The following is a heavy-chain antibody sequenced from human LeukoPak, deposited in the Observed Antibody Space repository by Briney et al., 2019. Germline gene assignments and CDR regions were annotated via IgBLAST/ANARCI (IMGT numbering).Heavy chain of an antibody. CDR1: GYTFTSYD. V-gene: IGHV1-8*03. J-gene: IGHJ3*02. D-gene: IGHD3-3*01. CDR3: ARGHRFLEWDMRAFDI. Sequence: ASVKVSCKASGYTFTSYDINWVRQATGQGLEWMGWMNPNSGNTGYAQKFQGRVTITRNTSISTAYMELSSLRSEDTAVYYCARGHRFLEWDMRAFDIWGQGTMVTVSS. CDR2: MNPNSGNT.